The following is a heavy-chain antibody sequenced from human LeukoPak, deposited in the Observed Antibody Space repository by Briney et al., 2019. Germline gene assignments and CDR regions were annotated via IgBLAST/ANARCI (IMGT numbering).Heavy chain of an antibody. V-gene: IGHV3-72*01. J-gene: IGHJ4*02. D-gene: IGHD5-12*01. CDR1: GFTFSDHH. CDR2: ARNKASSYTT. CDR3: TRVGGGNDYDY. Sequence: GGSLRLSCAASGFTFSDHHMDWVRQAPGQGLEWVGRARNKASSYTTENAASVKGGFTTSRDDSKNSLYLQMNSLKTEDTAVYYCTRVGGGNDYDYWGQGTLVTVSS.